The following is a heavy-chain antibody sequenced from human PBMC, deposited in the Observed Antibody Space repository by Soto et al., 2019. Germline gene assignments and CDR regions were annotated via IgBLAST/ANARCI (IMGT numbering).Heavy chain of an antibody. V-gene: IGHV3-23*01. CDR2: VSGGGDAT. J-gene: IGHJ2*01. Sequence: EVQLLESGGGLVQPGGSLRLSCEGSGFTFINYAMNWVRQAPGKGLEWVSAVSGGGDATFYADSVKGRFTISKDNSKNTVTQHISSLGVDDTAVYYCVRKVLGSTTIPIYWYFDLWGRGTLVTVSS. CDR1: GFTFINYA. CDR3: VRKVLGSTTIPIYWYFDL. D-gene: IGHD3-10*01.